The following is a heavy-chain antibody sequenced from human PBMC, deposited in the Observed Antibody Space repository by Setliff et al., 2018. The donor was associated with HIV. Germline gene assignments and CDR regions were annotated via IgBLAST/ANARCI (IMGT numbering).Heavy chain of an antibody. CDR3: ARLDCSSSSGFVDY. CDR1: GGSISSGGYY. D-gene: IGHD2-2*01. V-gene: IGHV4-31*03. CDR2: MYHSGST. Sequence: SETLSLTCTVSGGSISSGGYYWSWIRQHPGKGLEWIGYMYHSGSTHYNPSLKSRVTISVDTSTNQFSLKLSSVTAADTAVYYCARLDCSSSSGFVDYWGQGALVTVSS. J-gene: IGHJ4*02.